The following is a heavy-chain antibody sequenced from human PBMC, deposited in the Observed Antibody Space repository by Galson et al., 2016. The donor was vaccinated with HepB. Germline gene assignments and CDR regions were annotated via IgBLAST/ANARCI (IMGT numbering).Heavy chain of an antibody. D-gene: IGHD6-19*01. V-gene: IGHV6-1*01. J-gene: IGHJ5*02. CDR3: AKDRWGGYSSGGFDP. CDR1: GDSVSSNSAA. CDR2: TYYRSKWSN. Sequence: CAISGDSVSSNSAAWNWIRQSPSRGLEWLGRTYYRSKWSNDYAASVKSRIIINPDTSKNQFSLQLNSVTPEDTAVYYCAKDRWGGYSSGGFDPWGQGTQVTVSS.